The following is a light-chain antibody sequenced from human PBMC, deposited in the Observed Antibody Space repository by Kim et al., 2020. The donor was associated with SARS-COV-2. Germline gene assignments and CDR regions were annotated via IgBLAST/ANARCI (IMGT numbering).Light chain of an antibody. Sequence: PGETAPLSRSPTQTVANNFLALSQQKPAQAPRLLIFGASRRATGIQDRFIGSASGTDFTLTISRLEPEDFAVYYCHQYGSSRQTFGQGTKVDIK. CDR1: QTVANNF. CDR2: GAS. CDR3: HQYGSSRQT. V-gene: IGKV3-20*01. J-gene: IGKJ1*01.